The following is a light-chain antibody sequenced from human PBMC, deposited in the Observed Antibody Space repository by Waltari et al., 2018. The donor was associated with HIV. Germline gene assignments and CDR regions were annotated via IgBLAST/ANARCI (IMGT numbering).Light chain of an antibody. CDR3: QQYGGSPIT. Sequence: ENVLTQSPGTLSLSPGEGATLSCRASQNVYNNYVAWYQQKGGQAPRLLIYGTSTRATGIPDRFSGSGSGTDFTLNINRLEPEDFAVYYCQQYGGSPITFGQGARLEMK. CDR1: QNVYNNY. V-gene: IGKV3-20*01. J-gene: IGKJ5*01. CDR2: GTS.